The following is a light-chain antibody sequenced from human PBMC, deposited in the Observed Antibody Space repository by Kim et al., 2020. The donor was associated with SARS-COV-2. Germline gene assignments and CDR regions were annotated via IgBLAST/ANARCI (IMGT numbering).Light chain of an antibody. CDR1: ALPKQY. CDR3: QSADSSGTYWV. CDR2: KDS. Sequence: SYELTQPPSVSVSPGQTARITCSGDALPKQYAYWYQQKPGQAPVLVIYKDSERPSGIPERFSGSSSGTTVTLTISGVHAEDEADYYCQSADSSGTYWVFGGGTQLTVL. V-gene: IGLV3-25*03. J-gene: IGLJ3*02.